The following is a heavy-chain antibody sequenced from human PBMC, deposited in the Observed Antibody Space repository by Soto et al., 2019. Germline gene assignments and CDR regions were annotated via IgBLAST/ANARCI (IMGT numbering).Heavy chain of an antibody. D-gene: IGHD4-17*01. CDR2: ISAYNGNT. CDR1: GYTFTSYG. CDR3: AIEGRDYRDYYDYFDY. V-gene: IGHV1-18*04. J-gene: IGHJ4*02. Sequence: GASVKVSCKASGYTFTSYGISWVRQAPGQGLEWMGWISAYNGNTNYAQKLQGRVTMTTDTSTSTAYMELRSLRSDDTAVYYCAIEGRDYRDYYDYFDYWGQGTLVTVSS.